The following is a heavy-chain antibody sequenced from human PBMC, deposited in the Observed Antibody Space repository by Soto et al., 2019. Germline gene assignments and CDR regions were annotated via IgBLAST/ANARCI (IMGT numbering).Heavy chain of an antibody. CDR1: RGCMNRGSFY. CDR2: IYYSGST. D-gene: IGHD5-12*01. J-gene: IGHJ4*02. Sequence: ILSLTFTVSRGCMNRGSFYWSWVRQHPGKGLEWIGYIYYSGSTYYNPSLKSRVTITVDTSKNQFSLELSSVTAADTAVYYCERATSGYDREFDYWGQGTLVTVSS. CDR3: ERATSGYDREFDY. V-gene: IGHV4-31*03.